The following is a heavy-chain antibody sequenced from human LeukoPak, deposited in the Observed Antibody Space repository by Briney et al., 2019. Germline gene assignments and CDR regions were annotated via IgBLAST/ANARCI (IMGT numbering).Heavy chain of an antibody. D-gene: IGHD4/OR15-4a*01. CDR2: INTNTGNP. J-gene: IGHJ6*03. CDR3: ARKGAGYHYYYYMDV. V-gene: IGHV7-4-1*02. Sequence: GASVKVSCKASGYTFTSYAINWVRQAPGRGLEWMGWINTNTGNPTYAQGFTGRFVFSLDTSVSTAYLQISSLKADDTAVYYCARKGAGYHYYYYMDVWGKGTTVTVSS. CDR1: GYTFTSYA.